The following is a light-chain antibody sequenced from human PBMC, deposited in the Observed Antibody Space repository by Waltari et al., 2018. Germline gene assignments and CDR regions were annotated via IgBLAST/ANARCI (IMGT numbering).Light chain of an antibody. CDR3: LLSYSGARV. CDR2: DTR. CDR1: TGAVTRGHY. J-gene: IGLJ3*02. V-gene: IGLV7-46*01. Sequence: QAVVTQEPSLTVSPGDTVTLPSGSSTGAVTRGHYPSWFQQKPGQAPRTLIYDTRNKYSWTPAHFSGSLIGGKAALTLSGAQPEDEADYYCLLSYSGARVFGGGTKLTVL.